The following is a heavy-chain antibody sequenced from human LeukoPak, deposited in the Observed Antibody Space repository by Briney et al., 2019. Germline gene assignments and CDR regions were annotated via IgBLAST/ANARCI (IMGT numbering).Heavy chain of an antibody. D-gene: IGHD3-22*01. CDR1: GYSFIRYA. J-gene: IGHJ4*02. Sequence: ASVKVSCKASGYSFIRYALHWVRQAPGQRPEWMGWVNGGNDKTAYSEKFQGRVTITRDSSASTTYMELSSLRPEDTAVYYCARDFDSSFSFDYWGQGTLVTVSP. V-gene: IGHV1-3*01. CDR2: VNGGNDKT. CDR3: ARDFDSSFSFDY.